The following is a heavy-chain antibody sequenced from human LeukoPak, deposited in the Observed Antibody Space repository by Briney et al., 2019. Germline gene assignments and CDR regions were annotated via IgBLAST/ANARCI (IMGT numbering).Heavy chain of an antibody. CDR3: AVYLPRFDY. V-gene: IGHV3-23*01. D-gene: IGHD2-2*01. CDR2: ISGSGGST. J-gene: IGHJ4*02. Sequence: GGSLRLSCAASGFTFDDYGMSWVRQAPGKGLEWVSAISGSGGSTYYADSVKGRFTISRDNSRNTLYLQMNSLRAEDTAVYYCAVYLPRFDYWGQGTLVTVSS. CDR1: GFTFDDYG.